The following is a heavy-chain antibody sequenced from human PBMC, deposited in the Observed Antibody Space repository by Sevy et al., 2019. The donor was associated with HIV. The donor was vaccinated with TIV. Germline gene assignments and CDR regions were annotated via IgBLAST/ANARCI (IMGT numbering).Heavy chain of an antibody. V-gene: IGHV1-69*13. CDR3: ARWSISIDY. CDR1: GGTFSSYI. Sequence: ASVKVSCKASGGTFSSYIVSWVRQAPGQGLEWMGGITPVLGTTNYAHKFQGRVTITADESTSTVYMEMSRLKSEDTAVYYNARWSISIDYWGQGTLVTVSS. J-gene: IGHJ4*02. CDR2: ITPVLGTT.